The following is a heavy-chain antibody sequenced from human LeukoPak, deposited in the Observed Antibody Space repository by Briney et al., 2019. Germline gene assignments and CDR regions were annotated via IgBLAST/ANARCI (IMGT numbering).Heavy chain of an antibody. Sequence: SETLSLTCTVSGGSISSGSYYWSWIRQPAGTGLEWIGRIYTSGSTNYNPSLKSRVTISVDTSKNQFSLKLSSVTAADTAVYYCAREDGYDFWSGYYSSYYYYMDVWGKGTTVTVSS. D-gene: IGHD3-3*01. CDR3: AREDGYDFWSGYYSSYYYYMDV. V-gene: IGHV4-61*02. CDR2: IYTSGST. CDR1: GGSISSGSYY. J-gene: IGHJ6*03.